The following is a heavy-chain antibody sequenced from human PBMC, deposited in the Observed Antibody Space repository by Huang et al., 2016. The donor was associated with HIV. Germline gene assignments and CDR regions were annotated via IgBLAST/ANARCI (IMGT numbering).Heavy chain of an antibody. D-gene: IGHD2-8*01. CDR2: MRVDGNKK. Sequence: QVRLVESGGGVVQPGGSLTLSCEASGFTFSTFGMHWVRQAPGKGMEWVAHMRVDGNKKVYEESLKGRFTIFRENSKNTVYLEMNSLTGEDTAMYFCAKGGAGYHNGPEYWGQGTQVIVS. V-gene: IGHV3-30*02. J-gene: IGHJ4*02. CDR1: GFTFSTFG. CDR3: AKGGAGYHNGPEY.